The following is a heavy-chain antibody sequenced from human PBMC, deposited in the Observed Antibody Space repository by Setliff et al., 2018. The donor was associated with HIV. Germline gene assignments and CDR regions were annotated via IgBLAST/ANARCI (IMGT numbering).Heavy chain of an antibody. D-gene: IGHD3-10*01. CDR1: GGSIANNKYY. J-gene: IGHJ5*02. Sequence: SETLSLTCTVSGGSIANNKYYWGWIRQSSGKGLEWIGSIFYTGTTYYNPSLKSRVTMSVDTSKNQFSLKLTSVTAADTAVYYCARDRHSSGLGSYGPWGPGTLVTSPQ. CDR3: ARDRHSSGLGSYGP. V-gene: IGHV4-39*07. CDR2: IFYTGTT.